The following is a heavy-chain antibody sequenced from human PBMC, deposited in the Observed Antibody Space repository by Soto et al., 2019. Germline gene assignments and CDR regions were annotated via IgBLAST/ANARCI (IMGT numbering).Heavy chain of an antibody. D-gene: IGHD4-17*01. Sequence: QVQLQESGPGLVKPSQTLSLTCTVSGGSISSGGYYWSWIRQHPGKGLEWFGYIYYSGSTYYNPSLKSRVTRSVDTSKNQFSLKLSSVTAADTAVYYCARGPDDYGDYVWFDPWGQGTLVTVSS. V-gene: IGHV4-31*03. CDR1: GGSISSGGYY. CDR2: IYYSGST. CDR3: ARGPDDYGDYVWFDP. J-gene: IGHJ5*02.